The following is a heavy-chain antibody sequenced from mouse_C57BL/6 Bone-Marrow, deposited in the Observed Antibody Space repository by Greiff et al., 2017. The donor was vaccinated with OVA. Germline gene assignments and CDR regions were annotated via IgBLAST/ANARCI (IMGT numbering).Heavy chain of an antibody. CDR3: ARWTYP. V-gene: IGHV1-54*01. D-gene: IGHD3-3*01. J-gene: IGHJ4*01. Sequence: QVQLQQSGAELVRPGTSVKVSCKASGYAFTNYLIEWVKQRPGQGLEWIGVINPGSGGTNYNEKFKGKATLTADKSSSTAYMQLSSLTSEDSAVYFCARWTYPWGQGTSVTVSS. CDR2: INPGSGGT. CDR1: GYAFTNYL.